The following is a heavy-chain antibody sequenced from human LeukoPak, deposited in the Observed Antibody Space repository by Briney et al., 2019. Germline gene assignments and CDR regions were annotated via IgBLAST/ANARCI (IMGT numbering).Heavy chain of an antibody. CDR3: SRLLSDYMDV. V-gene: IGHV1-18*01. D-gene: IGHD2/OR15-2a*01. CDR2: ISAYNGNT. CDR1: GCTFTSYG. Sequence: TSVKVSCTASGCTFTSYGLSWVRQAPGQGLEWTGWISAYNGNTNYAQKLQGRVTMTTDTSTSTAYMELRSLRSDDTAVYYCSRLLSDYMDVWGKGTTVTVSS. J-gene: IGHJ6*03.